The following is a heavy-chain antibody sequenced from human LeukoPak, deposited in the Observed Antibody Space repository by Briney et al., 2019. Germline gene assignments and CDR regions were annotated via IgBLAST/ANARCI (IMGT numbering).Heavy chain of an antibody. J-gene: IGHJ6*02. CDR1: GFTFDDYA. CDR2: ISWNSGSI. CDR3: AKDQDIVDYYGMDV. V-gene: IGHV3-9*01. Sequence: QPGGSLRLSCAASGFTFDDYAMHWVRHAPGKGLEWVSGISWNSGSIGYADSVKGRFTISRDNAKNSLYLQMNSLRAEDTALYYCAKDQDIVDYYGMDVWGQGTTVTVSS. D-gene: IGHD2-15*01.